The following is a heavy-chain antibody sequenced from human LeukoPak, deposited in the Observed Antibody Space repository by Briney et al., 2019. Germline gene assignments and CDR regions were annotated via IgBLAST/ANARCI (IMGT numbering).Heavy chain of an antibody. D-gene: IGHD3-10*01. Sequence: SQTLSLTCTVSGGSISSGGYYWSWIRQHPGKGLGWIGSIYYSGSTYYNPSLKSRVTISVDTSKNQFSLKLSSVTAADTAVYYCAEGRLRDFHFDYWGQGTLVTVSS. CDR2: IYYSGST. J-gene: IGHJ4*02. CDR3: AEGRLRDFHFDY. CDR1: GGSISSGGYY. V-gene: IGHV4-30-2*03.